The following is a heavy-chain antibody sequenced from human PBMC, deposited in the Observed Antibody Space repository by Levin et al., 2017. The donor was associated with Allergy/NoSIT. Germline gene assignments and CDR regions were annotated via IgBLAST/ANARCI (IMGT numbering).Heavy chain of an antibody. J-gene: IGHJ6*02. CDR3: ARDRLTRIAVAGTEDGDYYYYGMDV. CDR1: GFTFSSYG. V-gene: IGHV3-33*01. CDR2: IWYDGSNK. D-gene: IGHD6-19*01. Sequence: PGGSLRLSCAASGFTFSSYGMHWVRQAPGKGLEWVAVIWYDGSNKYYADSVKGRFTISRDNSKNTLYLQMNSLRAEDTAVYYCARDRLTRIAVAGTEDGDYYYYGMDVWGQGTTVTVSS.